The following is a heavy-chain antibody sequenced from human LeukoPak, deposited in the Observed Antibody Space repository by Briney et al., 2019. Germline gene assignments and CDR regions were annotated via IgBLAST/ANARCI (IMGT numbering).Heavy chain of an antibody. D-gene: IGHD3-3*01. J-gene: IGHJ4*02. V-gene: IGHV3-11*06. CDR1: GFTFSDYY. CDR3: ARDYDFWSGRTLGY. CDR2: ISSSSSYP. Sequence: GGSLRLSCAASGFTFSDYYMSWIRQAPGKGLEWVSYISSSSSYPNYADSLKGRFTISRDNAKNSLYLQMNSLRAEDTAVYYCARDYDFWSGRTLGYWGQGTLVTVSS.